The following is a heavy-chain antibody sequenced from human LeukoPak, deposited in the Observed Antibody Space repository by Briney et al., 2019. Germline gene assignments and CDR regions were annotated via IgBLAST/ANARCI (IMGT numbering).Heavy chain of an antibody. CDR2: ISYDGSNK. V-gene: IGHV3-30*04. J-gene: IGHJ4*02. CDR3: ARSGGGIFGVVPQGQILDY. D-gene: IGHD3-3*01. Sequence: PGGSLRLSCAASGFTFSSYAMHWVRQAPGKGLEWVAVISYDGSNKYYADSVRGRFTISRDNSKNTLYLQMNSLRAEDTAVYYCARSGGGIFGVVPQGQILDYWGQGTLVTVSS. CDR1: GFTFSSYA.